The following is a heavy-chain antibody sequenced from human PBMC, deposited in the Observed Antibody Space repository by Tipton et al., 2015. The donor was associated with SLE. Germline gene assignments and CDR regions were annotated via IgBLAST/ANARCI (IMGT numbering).Heavy chain of an antibody. Sequence: TLSLTCTVSGGSISSGDYYWSWIRQPPGKGLEWIGYIYYSGSTNYNPSLKSRVTISVDTSKNQFSLKLSSVTAADTAVYYCARENYDFWSGYWFDPWGQGTQVTVSS. CDR1: GGSISSGDYY. V-gene: IGHV4-61*08. D-gene: IGHD3-3*01. CDR2: IYYSGST. CDR3: ARENYDFWSGYWFDP. J-gene: IGHJ5*02.